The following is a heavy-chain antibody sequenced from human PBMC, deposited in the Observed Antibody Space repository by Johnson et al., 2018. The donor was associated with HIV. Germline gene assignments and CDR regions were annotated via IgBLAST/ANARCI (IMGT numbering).Heavy chain of an antibody. Sequence: QVQLVESGGGVVQPGRSLRLSCAASGFTFSSYAMHWVRQAPGKGLEWVAVISYDGSNKYYADSVKGRFTISRDNSKNTLYLQMNSLRAEDTAVYYCARDPLSSSWYYYSNDAFDIWGQGTMVTVSS. CDR3: ARDPLSSSWYYYSNDAFDI. CDR2: ISYDGSNK. CDR1: GFTFSSYA. D-gene: IGHD6-13*01. J-gene: IGHJ3*02. V-gene: IGHV3-30-3*01.